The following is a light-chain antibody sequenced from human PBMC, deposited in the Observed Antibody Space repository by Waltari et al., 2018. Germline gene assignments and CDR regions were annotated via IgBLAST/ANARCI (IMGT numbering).Light chain of an antibody. CDR2: GVS. V-gene: IGLV2-23*02. J-gene: IGLJ1*01. CDR3: LSYSGRSDYV. CDR1: STNVGGYNL. Sequence: QSALTQPASVSGSPGQAITIPCTGTSTNVGGYNLVPWYRQYPGKAPELMIFGVSERPSGISNRLSGSKSGNTATLTISGLQAEDEADYYCLSYSGRSDYVFGTGTRV.